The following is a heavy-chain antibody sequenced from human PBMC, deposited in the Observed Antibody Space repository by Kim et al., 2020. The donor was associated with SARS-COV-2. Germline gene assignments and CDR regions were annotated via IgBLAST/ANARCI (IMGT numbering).Heavy chain of an antibody. CDR1: GFTFSNYL. Sequence: GGSLRLSCAASGFTFSNYLMNWVRQTPGEGLVWVSRIHIDRRISEYADSVKGRFTISRDNAKNTLYLQMNSLRPEDTAVYYCARAGDYDISGYYGFCHHWGQGALVTVSS. D-gene: IGHD3-22*01. CDR2: IHIDRRIS. CDR3: ARAGDYDISGYYGFCHH. V-gene: IGHV3-74*03. J-gene: IGHJ1*01.